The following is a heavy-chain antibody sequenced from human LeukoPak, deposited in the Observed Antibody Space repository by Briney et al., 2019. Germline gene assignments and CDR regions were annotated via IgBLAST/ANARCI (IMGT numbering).Heavy chain of an antibody. CDR3: ARTPPYYYDNSDYYYSDF. J-gene: IGHJ4*02. D-gene: IGHD3-22*01. Sequence: GGSLRLSCAASGFTFSNYAMNWVRQPPGKGLEWVAVISSGAITYYPHSVKGRFTISRDNSKNTLYLQMNSLRAEDTAVYYCARTPPYYYDNSDYYYSDFWGQGTLVTVSS. CDR1: GFTFSNYA. V-gene: IGHV3-53*01. CDR2: ISSGAIT.